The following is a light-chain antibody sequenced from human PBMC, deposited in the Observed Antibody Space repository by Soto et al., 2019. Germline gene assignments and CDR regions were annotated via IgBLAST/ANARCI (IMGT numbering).Light chain of an antibody. CDR1: QNIQSF. CDR2: LAS. CDR3: QQYNSHSYYS. V-gene: IGKV1-5*03. J-gene: IGKJ2*03. Sequence: DIQMTQFPSTLSASVGDQVTITCRASQNIQSFLAWYQQKPGKAPKLLIYLASRLEGGVPPRFSGSGSETEFTLTINSLQPDDFAIYFCQQYNSHSYYSFGQGTKLEVK.